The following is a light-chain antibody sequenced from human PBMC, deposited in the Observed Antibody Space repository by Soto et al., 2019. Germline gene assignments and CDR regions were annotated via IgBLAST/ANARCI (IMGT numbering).Light chain of an antibody. CDR3: HQTYSNPRA. CDR2: GAS. J-gene: IGKJ1*01. Sequence: DIQMTQSPSSLSASVGDRVTITCRASRRISNYLNWYQQKPGEAPKLLIYGASSLQSGVPSRFSGSGSGTDFTLTISSLQPADFATYYCHQTYSNPRAFGQGTKVEI. CDR1: RRISNY. V-gene: IGKV1-39*01.